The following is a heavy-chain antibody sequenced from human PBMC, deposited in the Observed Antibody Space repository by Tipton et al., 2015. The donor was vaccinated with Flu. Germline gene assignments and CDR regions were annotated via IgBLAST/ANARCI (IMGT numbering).Heavy chain of an antibody. V-gene: IGHV1-2*02. D-gene: IGHD3-9*01. CDR1: GYTFTGYY. Sequence: QSGAEVRKPGVSVKVSCKASGYTFTGYYMHWVRQAPGQGLEWMGWIIPNSGGTNYAQKFQGRVTMTRDTSISTAYMELSRLRSDDTAVYYCARGYYDILTGSYHDACDIWGQGTMVTVSS. CDR2: IIPNSGGT. J-gene: IGHJ3*02. CDR3: ARGYYDILTGSYHDACDI.